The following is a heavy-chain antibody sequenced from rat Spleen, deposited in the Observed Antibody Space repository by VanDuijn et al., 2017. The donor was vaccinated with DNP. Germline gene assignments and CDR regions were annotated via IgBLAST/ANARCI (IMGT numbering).Heavy chain of an antibody. V-gene: IGHV4-2*01. D-gene: IGHD1-10*01. CDR2: INEESSTI. CDR3: ARNNYYAMDV. J-gene: IGHJ4*01. Sequence: EVKLVESGGGLVQPGRSLKLSCAASGFNFNDYWMGWVRQAPGKGLEWIGEINEESSTINYTPSLKDKFTISRDNAQNTLYLQMSKLGSEDTAIYYFARNNYYAMDVWGQGTSVTVSS. CDR1: GFNFNDYW.